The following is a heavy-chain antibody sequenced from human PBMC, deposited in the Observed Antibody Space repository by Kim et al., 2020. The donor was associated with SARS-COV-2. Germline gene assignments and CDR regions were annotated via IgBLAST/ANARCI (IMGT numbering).Heavy chain of an antibody. CDR2: IIPIFGTA. D-gene: IGHD5-12*01. V-gene: IGHV1-69*13. CDR1: GGTFSSYA. CDR3: ASRGDGYNYPD. J-gene: IGHJ4*02. Sequence: SVKVSCKASGGTFSSYAISWVRQAPGQGLEWMGGIIPIFGTANYAQKFQGRVTITADESTSTAYMELSSLRSEDTAVYYCASRGDGYNYPDWGQGTLVAVSS.